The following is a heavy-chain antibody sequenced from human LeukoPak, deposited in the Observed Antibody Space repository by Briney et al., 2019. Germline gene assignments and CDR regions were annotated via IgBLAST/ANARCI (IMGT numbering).Heavy chain of an antibody. V-gene: IGHV3-48*03. J-gene: IGHJ6*03. CDR2: ISSRGSTT. CDR1: GFTFRSYE. CDR3: ARSHEYHYYMDV. Sequence: SGGSLRLSCEASGFTFRSYEMNWVRQAPGKGLEWISYISSRGSTTYYADSVKGRFTISRDNAKNSLYLQMNSLRAEDTAVYYCARSHEYHYYMDVWGKGTTVTVSS.